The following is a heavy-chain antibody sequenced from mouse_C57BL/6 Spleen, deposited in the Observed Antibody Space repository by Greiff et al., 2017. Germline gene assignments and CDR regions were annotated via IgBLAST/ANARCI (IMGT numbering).Heavy chain of an antibody. CDR2: IHPSDSDT. CDR1: GYTFTSYW. J-gene: IGHJ4*01. D-gene: IGHD2-5*01. Sequence: VQLQQPGAELVKPGTSVKVSCKASGYTFTSYWMHWVKQRPGQGLEWIGRIHPSDSDTNYNQKFKGKATLTVDKPSSTAYMQLSSLTSEDSAVYYCARVGYYSNYGGAMDYWGQGTSVTVSS. CDR3: ARVGYYSNYGGAMDY. V-gene: IGHV1-74*01.